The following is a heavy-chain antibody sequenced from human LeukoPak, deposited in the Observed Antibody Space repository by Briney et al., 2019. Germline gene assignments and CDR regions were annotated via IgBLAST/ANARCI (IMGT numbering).Heavy chain of an antibody. CDR1: GYSISSGYY. J-gene: IGHJ4*02. D-gene: IGHD6-19*01. CDR2: IYYSGST. Sequence: SSETLSLTCTVSGYSISSGYYWGWIRQPPGQGLEWIGSIYYSGSTYYNPSLKSRVTISVDTSKNQFSLKLSSVTAADTAVYYCARDFARAVAGTGLDYWGQGTLVTVSS. V-gene: IGHV4-38-2*02. CDR3: ARDFARAVAGTGLDY.